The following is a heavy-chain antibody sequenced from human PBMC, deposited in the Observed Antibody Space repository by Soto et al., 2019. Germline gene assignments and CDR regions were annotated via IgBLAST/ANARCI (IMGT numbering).Heavy chain of an antibody. CDR3: AKDAVSYNGKWDWFDS. Sequence: DVQLLESGGGLVQPGGSLTLSCAASRFIFSDYAMNWVRQAPGKGLEWVSSISSGNTDRSYAYAVKGRFIISRDNSKNTMYLQMNSLRDDDTAVYYCAKDAVSYNGKWDWFDSWGQGTRVTVSS. J-gene: IGHJ5*01. D-gene: IGHD1-26*01. V-gene: IGHV3-23*01. CDR1: RFIFSDYA. CDR2: ISSGNTDR.